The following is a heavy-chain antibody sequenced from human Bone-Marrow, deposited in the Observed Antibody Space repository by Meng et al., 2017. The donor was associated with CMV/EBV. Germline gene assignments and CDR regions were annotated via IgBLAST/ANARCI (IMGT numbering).Heavy chain of an antibody. CDR3: ARNGHYSLDP. D-gene: IGHD3-22*01. V-gene: IGHV4-4*02. Sequence: GSLRLSCAVSGGSFSSDYWWSWVRQTPGKGLQWLGELHDSGTTTYNPSLNSRVTYSLDKSENEFSLKLTSVTVADTAVYYCARNGHYSLDPWSQGTLVTVSS. CDR2: LHDSGTT. J-gene: IGHJ5*02. CDR1: GGSFSSDYW.